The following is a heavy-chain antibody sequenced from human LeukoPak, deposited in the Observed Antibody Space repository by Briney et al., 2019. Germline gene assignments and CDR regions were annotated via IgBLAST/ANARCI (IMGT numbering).Heavy chain of an antibody. D-gene: IGHD6-19*01. Sequence: PSETLSLTCTVSGGSISSSSYYWGWIRQPPGKGLEWIGSIYYSGSTYYNPSLKSRVTISVDTSKNQFSLNLSSVTAADTAVYYCARGGSGWNYYYYYMDIWGKGTTVTISS. CDR2: IYYSGST. J-gene: IGHJ6*03. V-gene: IGHV4-39*07. CDR3: ARGGSGWNYYYYYMDI. CDR1: GGSISSSSYY.